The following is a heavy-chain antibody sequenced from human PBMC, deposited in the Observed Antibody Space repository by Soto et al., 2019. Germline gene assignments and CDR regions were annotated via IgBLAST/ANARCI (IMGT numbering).Heavy chain of an antibody. CDR3: GRDVGSGSYWFDT. CDR1: GASFSSYY. D-gene: IGHD3-10*01. Sequence: QVQLQASGPGLVKPSETLSLTCTVSGASFSSYYWSWIRQPPGTGLEWIGYMYYSGSTNYNPSLKSRVTMSGDTSMVVFSMKLSSVTAADTAVYYCGRDVGSGSYWFDTRGQGTLVTVS. V-gene: IGHV4-59*01. CDR2: MYYSGST. J-gene: IGHJ5*02.